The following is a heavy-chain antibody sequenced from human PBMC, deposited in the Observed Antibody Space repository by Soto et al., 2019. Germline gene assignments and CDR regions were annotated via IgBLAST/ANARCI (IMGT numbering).Heavy chain of an antibody. V-gene: IGHV3-11*06. J-gene: IGHJ6*02. CDR3: ARSVVPATPFYYYGMDV. CDR2: ISSSSSYT. Sequence: GGSLRLSCAASGFTFSDYYMSWIRQAPGKGLEWVSYISSSSSYTNYADSVKGRFTISRDNAENSLYLQMNSLRAEDTAVYYCARSVVPATPFYYYGMDVWGQGTTVTVSS. CDR1: GFTFSDYY. D-gene: IGHD2-2*01.